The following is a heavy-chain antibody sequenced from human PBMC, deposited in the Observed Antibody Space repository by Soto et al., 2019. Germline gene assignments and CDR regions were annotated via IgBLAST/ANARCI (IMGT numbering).Heavy chain of an antibody. CDR3: ARTVTSSGWFRFDY. V-gene: IGHV1-3*01. Sequence: ASVKVSCKASGYTFTSYAMHWVRQAPGQRLEWMGWINAGNGNTKYSQKFQGRVTITRDTSAGTAYMELSSLRSEDTAVYYCARTVTSSGWFRFDYWGQGTLVTVSS. CDR2: INAGNGNT. J-gene: IGHJ4*02. CDR1: GYTFTSYA. D-gene: IGHD6-19*01.